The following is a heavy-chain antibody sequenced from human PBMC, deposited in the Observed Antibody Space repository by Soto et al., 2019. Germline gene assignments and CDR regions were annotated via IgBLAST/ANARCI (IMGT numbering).Heavy chain of an antibody. Sequence: SWNVSCXASGYTRTRYYMHWVRQAPGQGLEWMGIINPSGGSTSYAQKFQGRVTMTRDTSTSTVYMELSSLRSEDTAVYYCARKFGSTVFGYWGQGTLVTVSS. V-gene: IGHV1-46*01. D-gene: IGHD3-10*01. CDR1: GYTRTRYY. CDR2: INPSGGST. J-gene: IGHJ4*02. CDR3: ARKFGSTVFGY.